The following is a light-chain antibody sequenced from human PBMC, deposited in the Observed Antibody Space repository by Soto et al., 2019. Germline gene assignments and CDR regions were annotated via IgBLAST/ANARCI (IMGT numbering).Light chain of an antibody. CDR2: GTS. CDR3: QQFYSPVLS. CDR1: QNIAEF. J-gene: IGKJ4*01. Sequence: DVPMTQSPSPLSASIGDRVTLTCRASQNIAEFLNWYQVKSDKGPKLLIYGTSTLQSGVPSRFSGGGSGTEFTLTISNLHPEDFAVYYCQQFYSPVLSFGGGTRVELK. V-gene: IGKV1-39*01.